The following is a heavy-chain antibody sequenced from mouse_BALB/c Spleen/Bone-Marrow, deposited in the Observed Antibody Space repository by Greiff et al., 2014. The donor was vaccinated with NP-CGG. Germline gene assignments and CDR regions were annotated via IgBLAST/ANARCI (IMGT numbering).Heavy chain of an antibody. Sequence: EVKLMESGAELVKPGASVKLSYTASGFNIKDTYMHWVKQRPEQGLEWIGRIDPANGNTKYDPKFQGKATITADTSSNTAYLQLSSLTSEDTAVYYCAAYYYGSSQFAYWGQGTLVTVSA. CDR3: AAYYYGSSQFAY. V-gene: IGHV14-3*02. J-gene: IGHJ3*01. CDR2: IDPANGNT. CDR1: GFNIKDTY. D-gene: IGHD1-1*01.